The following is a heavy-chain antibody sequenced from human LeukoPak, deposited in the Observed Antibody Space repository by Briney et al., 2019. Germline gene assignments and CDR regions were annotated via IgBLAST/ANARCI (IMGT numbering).Heavy chain of an antibody. CDR1: GFTFSSYA. J-gene: IGHJ4*02. CDR3: AKPQLVRGDFDY. D-gene: IGHD6-13*01. Sequence: PGGSLRLSCAASGFTFSSYAVSWVRQAPGKGLEWVSAISGSGASTYYADSVKGRFTISRDNSKNTLYLQMRSLRAEDTAVYYCAKPQLVRGDFDYWGQGTLVTVSS. CDR2: ISGSGAST. V-gene: IGHV3-23*01.